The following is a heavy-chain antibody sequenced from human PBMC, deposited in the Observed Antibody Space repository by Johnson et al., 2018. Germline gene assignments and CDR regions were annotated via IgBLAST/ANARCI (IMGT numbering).Heavy chain of an antibody. Sequence: QLVESGPDVKKPGTSVKVSCKASGFTFTSSAVQWVRQARGQPLEWIGWIVVASGNANYAQRFQERVTITRDMSTSTSYMELSSLRSEDTAVYYYPAVGDSKRNYYYGVDVWGQGTTVTVSS. V-gene: IGHV1-58*01. CDR1: GFTFTSSA. CDR2: IVVASGNA. CDR3: PAVGDSKRNYYYGVDV. D-gene: IGHD2-21*02. J-gene: IGHJ6*02.